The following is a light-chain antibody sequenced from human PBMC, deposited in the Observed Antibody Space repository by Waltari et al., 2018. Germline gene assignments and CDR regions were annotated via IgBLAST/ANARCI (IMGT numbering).Light chain of an antibody. CDR3: QTGGHGNWV. CDR2: VNSDGSH. CDR1: SGHSGPA. V-gene: IGLV4-69*01. J-gene: IGLJ3*02. Sequence: QLVLTQSPSASASLGASVKFTSTLSSGHSGPAIASHQQQAEKGPRFLMKVNSDGSHRKGDGVPDRFSGSSSGAERYLTISSLQSEDEADYYCQTGGHGNWVFGGGTKLTVL.